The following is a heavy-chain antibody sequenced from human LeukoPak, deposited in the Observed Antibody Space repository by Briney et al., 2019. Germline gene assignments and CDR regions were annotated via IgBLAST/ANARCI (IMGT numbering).Heavy chain of an antibody. CDR1: GYTFTGYY. V-gene: IGHV1-2*02. CDR2: INPNSGGT. J-gene: IGHJ4*02. CDR3: ARDSQAFIAANEIDY. D-gene: IGHD6-6*01. Sequence: ASVKVSCKASGYTFTGYYMHWVRQAPGQGLEWMGWINPNSGGTNYAQKFQGRVTMTRDTSISTAYMELSRLRSDDTAVYYCARDSQAFIAANEIDYWGQGTLVTVSS.